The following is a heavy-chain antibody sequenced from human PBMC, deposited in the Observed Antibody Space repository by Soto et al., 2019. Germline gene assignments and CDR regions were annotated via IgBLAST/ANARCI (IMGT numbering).Heavy chain of an antibody. CDR1: GGSISSGGYY. Sequence: SETLSLTCTVSGGSISSGGYYWSWIRQHPGKGLEWIGYIYYSGSTYYNPSLKSRVTISVDTSKNQFSLKLSTVTAADTAVYYCARDFEEVRGVYYYYYYMDVWGKGPTVTVSS. CDR2: IYYSGST. D-gene: IGHD3-10*01. J-gene: IGHJ6*03. CDR3: ARDFEEVRGVYYYYYYMDV. V-gene: IGHV4-31*03.